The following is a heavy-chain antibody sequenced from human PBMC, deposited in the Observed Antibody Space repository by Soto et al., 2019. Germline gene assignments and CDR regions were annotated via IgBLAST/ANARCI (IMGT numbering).Heavy chain of an antibody. CDR2: ISGSGGST. Sequence: EVQLLESGGGLVQPGGSLRLSCAASGFTFSSYAMSWVRQAPGKGLEWVSAISGSGGSTYYADSVKGRFTISRDKSTXTLYLQMNSLRAEDPAVYYCALRKSGYYYYLGMDVWCQGNTVTVSS. V-gene: IGHV3-23*01. D-gene: IGHD3-3*01. CDR1: GFTFSSYA. CDR3: ALRKSGYYYYLGMDV. J-gene: IGHJ6*02.